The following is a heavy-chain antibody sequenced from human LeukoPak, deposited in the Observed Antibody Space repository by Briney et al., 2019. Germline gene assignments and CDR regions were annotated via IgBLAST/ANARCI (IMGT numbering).Heavy chain of an antibody. Sequence: SETLPLTCAVYGGSFSGYYWSWIRQPPGKGLEWIGEINHSGSTNYNPSLKSRVTISVDTSKNQFSLKLSSVTAADTAVYYCARGRNWNYPPHVLHFDYWGQGTLVTVSS. J-gene: IGHJ4*02. CDR2: INHSGST. D-gene: IGHD1-7*01. CDR1: GGSFSGYY. CDR3: ARGRNWNYPPHVLHFDY. V-gene: IGHV4-34*01.